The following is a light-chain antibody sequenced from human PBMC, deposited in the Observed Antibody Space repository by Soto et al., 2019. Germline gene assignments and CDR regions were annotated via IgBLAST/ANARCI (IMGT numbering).Light chain of an antibody. J-gene: IGLJ1*01. CDR3: CSYAGSYTWV. CDR1: RSDVGGYNY. Sequence: QSALTQPRSVSGSPGQSVTISCPGTRSDVGGYNYVSWYQQHPGKAPKLMIYDVSKRPSGVPDRFSGSKSGNTASLTISGLQAEDEADYYCCSYAGSYTWVFGTGTKLTVL. V-gene: IGLV2-11*01. CDR2: DVS.